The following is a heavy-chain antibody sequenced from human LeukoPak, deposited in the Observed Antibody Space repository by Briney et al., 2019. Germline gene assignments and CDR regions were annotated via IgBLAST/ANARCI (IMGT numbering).Heavy chain of an antibody. D-gene: IGHD5-24*01. CDR1: GGSISSYY. CDR3: ARGPRRDGYKFAFDI. Sequence: SETLSLTCTVSGGSISSYYWSYIRQPPGKGLEWIGYIYYSGSTYYNPSLKSRVTISVATSKNQFSLKLSSVTAADTAVYYCARGPRRDGYKFAFDIWGQGTMVTVSS. CDR2: IYYSGST. J-gene: IGHJ3*02. V-gene: IGHV4-59*01.